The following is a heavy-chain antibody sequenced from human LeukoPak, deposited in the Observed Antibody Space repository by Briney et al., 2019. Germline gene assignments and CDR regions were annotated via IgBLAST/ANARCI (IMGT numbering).Heavy chain of an antibody. CDR2: ISAYNGNT. Sequence: ASVKVSCKASGYTFTSYGISWVRQAPGQGLEWMGWISAYNGNTNYAQKLQDRVTMTTDTSTSTAYMELRSLRSDDTAVYYCARESVVANTGIFDYWGQGTLVTVSS. CDR1: GYTFTSYG. CDR3: ARESVVANTGIFDY. D-gene: IGHD5-12*01. J-gene: IGHJ4*02. V-gene: IGHV1-18*04.